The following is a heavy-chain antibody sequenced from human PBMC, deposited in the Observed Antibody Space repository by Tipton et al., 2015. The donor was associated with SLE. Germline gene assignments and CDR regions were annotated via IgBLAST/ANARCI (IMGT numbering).Heavy chain of an antibody. CDR2: ISYSGST. D-gene: IGHD3-22*01. CDR1: SDSISSSDYS. J-gene: IGHJ4*02. Sequence: TLSLTCTVSSDSISSSDYSGGWVRQPPGKGVEWIGSISYSGSTFYSPSLKSRVTLSVDTSNNQFSLSLTSVTAADTAVYYCARHPEFYDSSSPGDYWGQGTLVTVSS. V-gene: IGHV4-39*07. CDR3: ARHPEFYDSSSPGDY.